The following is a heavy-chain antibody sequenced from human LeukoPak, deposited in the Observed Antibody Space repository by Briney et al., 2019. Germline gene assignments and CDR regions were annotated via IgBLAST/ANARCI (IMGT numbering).Heavy chain of an antibody. CDR1: GFTLSSYA. J-gene: IGHJ4*02. V-gene: IGHV3-23*01. Sequence: GGSLRLSCAASGFTLSSYAMNWVHQAPGKGLEWVSVISSSGGTTYYSDSVKGRFIISRDNSKNTLYLQMNSLYCAKAGIAVPATPEYCGQGTQVTVSS. CDR2: ISSSGGTT. D-gene: IGHD6-19*01. CDR3: ATPEY.